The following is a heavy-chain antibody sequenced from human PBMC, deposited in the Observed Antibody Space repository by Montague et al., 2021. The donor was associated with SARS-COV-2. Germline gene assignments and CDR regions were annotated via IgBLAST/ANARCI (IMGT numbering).Heavy chain of an antibody. V-gene: IGHV3-7*05. CDR1: GFSFSTFW. J-gene: IGHJ4*02. CDR2: IKPDGSDK. D-gene: IGHD7-27*01. CDR3: ARDPNWGAH. Sequence: SLRLSCAASGFSFSTFWMTWVRQAPGKGLEWVASIKPDGSDKYYVESVKGQFTISRDNARNTLYLQLNNLRAEDTAVYYCARDPNWGAHWGQGNLVTVSS.